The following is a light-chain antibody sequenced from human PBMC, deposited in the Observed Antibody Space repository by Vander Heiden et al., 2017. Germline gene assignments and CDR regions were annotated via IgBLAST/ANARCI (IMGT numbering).Light chain of an antibody. Sequence: SYFLTQAPPVSVAPGQTAKITCGGKNMGSKSAQCYPQRPCQAPLLVLYDDSDRPSANPERFSGSNSGNAATLTISRVEAEDEADYYCQGWDSTTDHHVFATGTKVTVL. CDR2: DDS. V-gene: IGLV3-21*02. CDR1: NMGSKS. CDR3: QGWDSTTDHHV. J-gene: IGLJ1*01.